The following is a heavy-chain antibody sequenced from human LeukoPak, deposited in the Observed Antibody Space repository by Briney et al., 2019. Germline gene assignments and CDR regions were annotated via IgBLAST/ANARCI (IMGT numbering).Heavy chain of an antibody. V-gene: IGHV1-2*02. CDR3: ARDHPSTSYRYYFDY. Sequence: ASVKVSCEASGYTFTGYYMHWVRQAPGQGLEWMGWINPNSGGTNYAQKFQGRVTMTRDTSISTAYMELSRLRSDDTAVYYCARDHPSTSYRYYFDYWGQGTLVTVSS. CDR2: INPNSGGT. CDR1: GYTFTGYY. D-gene: IGHD2-2*01. J-gene: IGHJ4*02.